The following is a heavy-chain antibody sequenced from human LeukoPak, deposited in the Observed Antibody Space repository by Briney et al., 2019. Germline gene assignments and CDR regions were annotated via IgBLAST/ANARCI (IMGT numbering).Heavy chain of an antibody. CDR3: AHRPDSGWEPYFDY. J-gene: IGHJ4*02. CDR2: IYWNDDK. D-gene: IGHD6-19*01. CDR1: GFSLSTSGVG. Sequence: SGPTLVKPTQTLTLTRTFSGFSLSTSGVGVGWIRQPPGKALEWLALIYWNDDKRYSPSLKSRLTITKDTSKNQVVLTMTNMDPVDTATYYCAHRPDSGWEPYFDYWGQGTLVTVSS. V-gene: IGHV2-5*01.